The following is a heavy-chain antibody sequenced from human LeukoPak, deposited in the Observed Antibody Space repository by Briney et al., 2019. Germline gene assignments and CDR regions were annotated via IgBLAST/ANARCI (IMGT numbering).Heavy chain of an antibody. CDR1: GGTFSSYA. CDR3: AIVVGATHDAFDI. J-gene: IGHJ3*02. D-gene: IGHD1-26*01. V-gene: IGHV1-69*04. CDR2: IIPILGIA. Sequence: ASVKVSCKASGGTFSSYAISWVRQASGQGLEWMGRIIPILGIANYAQKFQGRVTITADKSTSTAYMELSSLRSEDTAVYYCAIVVGATHDAFDIWGQGIMVTVSS.